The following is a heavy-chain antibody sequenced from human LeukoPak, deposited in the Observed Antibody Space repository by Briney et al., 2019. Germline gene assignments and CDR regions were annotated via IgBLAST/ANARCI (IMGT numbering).Heavy chain of an antibody. CDR2: IYPGDSDT. Sequence: GESLKISCKGSGYSFTSYWIGWVRQMPGKGLEWMGIIYPGDSDTRYSPSFRGQVTISADKSISTAYLQWSSLKASDTAMYYCARHQGTSYYYYGMDVWGQGTTVTVSS. CDR1: GYSFTSYW. CDR3: ARHQGTSYYYYGMDV. D-gene: IGHD3-10*01. J-gene: IGHJ6*02. V-gene: IGHV5-51*01.